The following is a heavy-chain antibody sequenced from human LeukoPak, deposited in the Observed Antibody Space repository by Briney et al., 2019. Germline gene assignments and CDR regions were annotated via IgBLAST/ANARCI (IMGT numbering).Heavy chain of an antibody. D-gene: IGHD3-10*01. CDR2: IRSKAYGGTT. V-gene: IGHV3-49*03. J-gene: IGHJ4*02. CDR3: TRGRPQSITMVRVHGYLWNY. CDR1: GFTFGDYA. Sequence: GGSLRLSCTASGFTFGDYAMSWFRQAPGMGLEWVGFIRSKAYGGTTEYAASVKGRFTISRDDSKSIAYPQMNSLKTEDTAVYYCTRGRPQSITMVRVHGYLWNYWGQGTLVTVSS.